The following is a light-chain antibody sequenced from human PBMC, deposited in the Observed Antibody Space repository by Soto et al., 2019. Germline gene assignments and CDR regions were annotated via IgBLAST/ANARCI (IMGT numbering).Light chain of an antibody. CDR2: GAS. J-gene: IGKJ1*01. V-gene: IGKV3D-15*01. CDR1: QSVGRS. Sequence: EMVLTQSPYTLCVSPGGRATRSCWASQSVGRSLAWYQQKPGQAPRLLMYGASARATGIPDRFSGSGCGTEHTLTISSLRLDDDATYHCHQYNSYSEAFGQGTKVDIK. CDR3: HQYNSYSEA.